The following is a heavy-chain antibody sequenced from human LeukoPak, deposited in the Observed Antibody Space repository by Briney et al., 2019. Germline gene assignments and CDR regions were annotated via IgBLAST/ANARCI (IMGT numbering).Heavy chain of an antibody. J-gene: IGHJ4*02. CDR1: GFTFDSHG. CDR2: LNWNGGST. CDR3: ARTRSSGGYSGADY. V-gene: IGHV3-20*04. D-gene: IGHD1-26*01. Sequence: GGSLRLSCAASGFTFDSHGMTWVRQAPGKGLEWVSGLNWNGGSTGYADSLQGRFTISRDNAKNSLYLQMTSLRAEDTALYYCARTRSSGGYSGADYWGQGTLVTVSS.